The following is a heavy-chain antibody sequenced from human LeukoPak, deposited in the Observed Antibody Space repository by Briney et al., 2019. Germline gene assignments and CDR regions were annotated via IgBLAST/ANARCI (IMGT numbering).Heavy chain of an antibody. V-gene: IGHV3-23*01. J-gene: IGHJ4*02. CDR3: AKDYTYYYGSGSYYTD. Sequence: GGSLRLSCAASGFTFSSYAMSWVRQAPGKGLEWVSAISGSGSSTYYADSVKGRFTISRDSSKNAVYLQMNSLRAEDTAVYHCAKDYTYYYGSGSYYTDWGQGTLVTVSS. CDR1: GFTFSSYA. D-gene: IGHD3-10*01. CDR2: ISGSGSST.